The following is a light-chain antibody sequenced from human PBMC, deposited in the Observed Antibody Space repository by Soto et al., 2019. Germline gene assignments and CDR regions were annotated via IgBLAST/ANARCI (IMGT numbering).Light chain of an antibody. Sequence: QCTLSRPPYASGFRGQSFGISCTGTISDVGYYDYVSWYQQHPGKAPKLVIYEVTKRPSGVPDRVSASKSGNTASLTVSGLRAEDEADYYCSSYEGSNHFVFGSGTKVTVL. J-gene: IGLJ1*01. CDR1: ISDVGYYDY. CDR2: EVT. CDR3: SSYEGSNHFV. V-gene: IGLV2-8*01.